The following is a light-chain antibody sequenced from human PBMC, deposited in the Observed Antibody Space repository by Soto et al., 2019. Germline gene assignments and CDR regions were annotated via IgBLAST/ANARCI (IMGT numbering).Light chain of an antibody. V-gene: IGKV3-20*01. CDR1: QSVSSNY. CDR2: GAS. Sequence: IVMTQSPGTLSLSPGETATLSCRASQSVSSNYVAWFHQKPGQAPRLLIYGASSRATGVPDRFSASGSGTDFTLTISRLEPEDFAVYYCQQYVRAPWTFGQGTKVDIK. J-gene: IGKJ1*01. CDR3: QQYVRAPWT.